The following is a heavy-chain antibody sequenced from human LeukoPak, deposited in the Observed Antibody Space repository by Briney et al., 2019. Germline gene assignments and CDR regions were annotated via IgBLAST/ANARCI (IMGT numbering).Heavy chain of an antibody. Sequence: SETLSLTCTVSGGSISYYYWSWIRQPPGKGLEWIGYIYYSGSTNYNPSLKSRVTISVDTSKNQFSLKLSSVTAADTAVYYCARESDFWSGYYYFDYWGQGTLVTVSS. CDR3: ARESDFWSGYYYFDY. D-gene: IGHD3-3*01. V-gene: IGHV4-59*12. CDR1: GGSISYYY. CDR2: IYYSGST. J-gene: IGHJ4*02.